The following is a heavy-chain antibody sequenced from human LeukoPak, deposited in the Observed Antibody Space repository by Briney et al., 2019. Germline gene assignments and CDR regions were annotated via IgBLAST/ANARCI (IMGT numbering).Heavy chain of an antibody. Sequence: PSETLSLTCTVSGGSISSSSYYWGWIRQPPGKGLEWIGSIYYSGSTYYNPSLKSRVTISVDTSKNQFSLKLSSVTAADTAVYYCARGRSSMVRGDYYYYMDVWGKGTTVTISS. J-gene: IGHJ6*03. CDR3: ARGRSSMVRGDYYYYMDV. V-gene: IGHV4-39*07. CDR1: GGSISSSSYY. D-gene: IGHD3-10*01. CDR2: IYYSGST.